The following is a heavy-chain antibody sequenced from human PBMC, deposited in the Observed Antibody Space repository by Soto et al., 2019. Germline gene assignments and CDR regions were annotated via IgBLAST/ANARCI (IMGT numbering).Heavy chain of an antibody. J-gene: IGHJ6*02. CDR3: ARDQTGYSSGWSSVAMDV. CDR1: GYTFTGYY. V-gene: IGHV1-2*02. D-gene: IGHD6-19*01. Sequence: QVQLVQSGAEMKKPGASVKVSCTASGYTFTGYYIHWVRQAPGQGLEWMGWISPNSGGTKLAQKFQGRVTMTRDTSISTVYMEYSRLRSDDTAIYYCARDQTGYSSGWSSVAMDVWGQGTTVTVS. CDR2: ISPNSGGT.